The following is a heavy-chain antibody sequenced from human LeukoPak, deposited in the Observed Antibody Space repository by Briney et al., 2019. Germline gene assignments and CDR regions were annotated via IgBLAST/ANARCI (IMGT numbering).Heavy chain of an antibody. Sequence: AGSLRLSCSASGFTFSSYSMNWVRQAPGKGLEWVSYISSSSTTIYYADSVKGRFTISRDNAKNSLCLQMNSLRVADTAVYYCARGPYKDFWSGYSDYWGQGTLVTVSS. CDR2: ISSSSTTI. J-gene: IGHJ4*02. V-gene: IGHV3-48*01. CDR3: ARGPYKDFWSGYSDY. CDR1: GFTFSSYS. D-gene: IGHD3-3*01.